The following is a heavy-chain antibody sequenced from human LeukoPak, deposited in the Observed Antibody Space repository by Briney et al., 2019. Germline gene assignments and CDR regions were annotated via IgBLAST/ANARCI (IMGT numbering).Heavy chain of an antibody. Sequence: GGSLRLSCAASGFTFSSYWMSWVRQAPGKGLEWVADIKQDGSEKYYVDSVKGRFTISRDNAKNSLYLQMNSLRAEDTAVYYCARFTMIVVVITTFYRWLLGIFDYWGQGTLVTVSS. CDR2: IKQDGSEK. D-gene: IGHD3-22*01. J-gene: IGHJ4*02. CDR1: GFTFSSYW. CDR3: ARFTMIVVVITTFYRWLLGIFDY. V-gene: IGHV3-7*01.